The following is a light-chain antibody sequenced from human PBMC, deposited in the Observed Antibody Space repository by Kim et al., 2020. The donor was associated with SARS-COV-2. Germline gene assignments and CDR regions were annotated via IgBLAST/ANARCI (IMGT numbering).Light chain of an antibody. J-gene: IGLJ1*01. CDR3: SAWDSSLYAHV. Sequence: RQTATLTCTGNRNDVGYQGAAWLQHPQGHPPKLLSYRNNNRPSGISERFSASRSGNTASLTITGLQPEDEADYYCSAWDSSLYAHVFGPGTKVTVL. CDR2: RNN. V-gene: IGLV10-54*01. CDR1: RNDVGYQG.